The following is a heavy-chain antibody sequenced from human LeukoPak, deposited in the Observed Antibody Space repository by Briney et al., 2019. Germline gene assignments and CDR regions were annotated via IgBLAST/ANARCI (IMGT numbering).Heavy chain of an antibody. CDR3: ARLPVIVGAALEYYYYYMDV. CDR2: IYYSGST. V-gene: IGHV4-59*01. J-gene: IGHJ6*03. D-gene: IGHD1-26*01. CDR1: GGSISSYY. Sequence: SETLSLTCTVSGGSISSYYWSWIRQPPGKGLEWIGYIYYSGSTNYNPSLKSRVTISVDTSKNQFSLKLSSVTAADTAVYYCARLPVIVGAALEYYYYYMDVWGQGATVTVSS.